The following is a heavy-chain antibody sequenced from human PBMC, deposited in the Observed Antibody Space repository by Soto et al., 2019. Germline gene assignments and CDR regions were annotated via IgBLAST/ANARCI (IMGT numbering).Heavy chain of an antibody. CDR2: IYYTGTT. D-gene: IGHD3-10*01. V-gene: IGHV4-59*01. CDR3: ARDSILRVRAFDY. Sequence: SETLSLTCTVSGGPISSYYWSWIRQPPGKGLEWIGYIYYTGTTNYNPSLKSRVVMSLDTTKNHFTLKLSSVTAADTAVYYCARDSILRVRAFDYWGLGTLVTVSS. J-gene: IGHJ4*02. CDR1: GGPISSYY.